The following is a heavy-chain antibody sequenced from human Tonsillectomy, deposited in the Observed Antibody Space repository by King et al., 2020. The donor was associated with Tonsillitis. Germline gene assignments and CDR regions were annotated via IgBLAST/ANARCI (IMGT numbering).Heavy chain of an antibody. CDR3: ARDQVSSGWYYFDY. CDR2: IYSGGST. V-gene: IGHV3-53*01. J-gene: IGHJ4*02. CDR1: GFTVSSKY. Sequence: VQLVESGGGLIQPGGSLRLSCAASGFTVSSKYMSRVRQAPGKGLEWVSVIYSGGSTYYADSVKGRFTISRDNSKNTLYLQMNSLRAEDTAVYYCARDQVSSGWYYFDYWGQGTLVTVSS. D-gene: IGHD6-19*01.